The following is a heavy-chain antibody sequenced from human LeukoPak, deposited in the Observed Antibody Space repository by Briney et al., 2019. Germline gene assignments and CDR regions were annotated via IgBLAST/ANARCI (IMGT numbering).Heavy chain of an antibody. J-gene: IGHJ3*02. CDR2: INHSGDT. D-gene: IGHD3-10*01. CDR3: ASNKYLVQVFDI. CDR1: GASFSDYY. V-gene: IGHV4-34*01. Sequence: SETLSLTCAVSGASFSDYYWSWIRQPPGRGLEWIGEINHSGDTNYNSSLQSRVSLSVDTSRNQFSLILSSITAADTAIYYCASNKYLVQVFDIWGQGTMVTVSS.